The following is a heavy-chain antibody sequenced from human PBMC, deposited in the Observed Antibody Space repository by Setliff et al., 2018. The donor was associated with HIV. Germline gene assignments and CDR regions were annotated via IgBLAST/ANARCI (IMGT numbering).Heavy chain of an antibody. CDR1: GGSISSGGLY. J-gene: IGHJ4*02. Sequence: PSETLSLTCTVSGGSISSGGLYWNWIRQYPGKGLGWSGYISSGGGTYYNPSLKGRVSISVDTSKNQFSLDLRSVTAADTAIYYCARDDTNFFDYWGQGALVTVSS. CDR2: ISSGGGT. V-gene: IGHV4-31*03. CDR3: ARDDTNFFDY.